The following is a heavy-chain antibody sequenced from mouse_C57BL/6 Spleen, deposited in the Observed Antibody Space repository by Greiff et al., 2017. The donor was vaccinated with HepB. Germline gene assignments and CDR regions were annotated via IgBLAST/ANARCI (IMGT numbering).Heavy chain of an antibody. Sequence: EVQRVESGGGLVQPGGSLSLSCAASGFTFTDYYMSWVRQPPGKALEWLGFIRNKANGYTTEYSASVKGRFTISRDNSQSILYLQMNALRAEDSATYYGARYSSGPLAYWGQGTLVTVSA. D-gene: IGHD3-2*02. CDR3: ARYSSGPLAY. V-gene: IGHV7-3*01. J-gene: IGHJ3*01. CDR2: IRNKANGYTT. CDR1: GFTFTDYY.